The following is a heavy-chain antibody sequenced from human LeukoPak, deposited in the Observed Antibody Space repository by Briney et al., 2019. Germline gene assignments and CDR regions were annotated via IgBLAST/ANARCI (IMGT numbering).Heavy chain of an antibody. CDR1: GFTFTSYW. V-gene: IGHV3-7*05. Sequence: ASLRLPCAALGFTFTSYWMSWVRQAPGKGLEWVANINQDGSEEYYVDSVKGRFTTSRDNAKNSLYLQMNSLRAEDTAVYYCARSSIAARGWFDPWGQGTLVTVSS. D-gene: IGHD6-6*01. CDR2: INQDGSEE. CDR3: ARSSIAARGWFDP. J-gene: IGHJ5*02.